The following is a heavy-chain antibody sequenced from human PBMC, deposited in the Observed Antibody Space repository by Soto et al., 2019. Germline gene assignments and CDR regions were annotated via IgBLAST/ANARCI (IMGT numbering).Heavy chain of an antibody. CDR3: ARDNIGAIRGFDY. V-gene: IGHV4-59*12. CDR2: IYYSGST. J-gene: IGHJ4*02. CDR1: GGSISSYY. Sequence: PSETLSLTCTVSGGSISSYYWSWIRQPPGKGLEWIGYIYYSGSTNYNPSLKSRVTISVDTSKNQFSLKLSSVTAADTAVYYCARDNIGAIRGFDYWGQGTLVTVSS. D-gene: IGHD2-2*01.